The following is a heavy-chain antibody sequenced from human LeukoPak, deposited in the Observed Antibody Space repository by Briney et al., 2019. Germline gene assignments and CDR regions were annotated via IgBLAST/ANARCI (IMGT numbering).Heavy chain of an antibody. CDR1: GGSISSSSYY. V-gene: IGHV4-39*01. J-gene: IGHJ4*02. Sequence: PSETLSLTCTVSGGSISSSSYYWGWIRQPPGKGLEWIGSIYYSGSTYYNPSLKSRVTISVDTSKNQFSLKLSSVTAADTAVYYCARTRTGFWSGYYVDYWGQGTLVTVSS. CDR3: ARTRTGFWSGYYVDY. D-gene: IGHD3-3*01. CDR2: IYYSGST.